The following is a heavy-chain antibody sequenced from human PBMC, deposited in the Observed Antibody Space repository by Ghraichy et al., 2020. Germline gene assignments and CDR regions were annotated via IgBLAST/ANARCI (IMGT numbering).Heavy chain of an antibody. D-gene: IGHD3-22*01. CDR2: FDPEDGET. V-gene: IGHV1-24*01. Sequence: ASVKVSCKVSGYTLTELSMHWVRQAPGKGLEWMGGFDPEDGETIYAQKFQGRVTMTEDTSTDTAYMELSSLRSEDTAVYYCATEVITTPYFDYWGQGTLVTVSS. CDR1: GYTLTELS. CDR3: ATEVITTPYFDY. J-gene: IGHJ4*02.